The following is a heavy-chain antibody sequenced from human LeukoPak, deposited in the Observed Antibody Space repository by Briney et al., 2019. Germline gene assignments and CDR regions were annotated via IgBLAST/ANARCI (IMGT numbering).Heavy chain of an antibody. D-gene: IGHD2-21*01. Sequence: LRLSXVGSGFTFRSHAMSWVRQAPEKGLEFVSGIYENGGTTYYADSVKGRFSISRDNSKNTLYLQMDSLRGEDTAVYYCAKDFRIGYSAHFDYWGQGALVTVSS. J-gene: IGHJ4*02. CDR3: AKDFRIGYSAHFDY. CDR1: GFTFRSHA. CDR2: IYENGGTT. V-gene: IGHV3-23*01.